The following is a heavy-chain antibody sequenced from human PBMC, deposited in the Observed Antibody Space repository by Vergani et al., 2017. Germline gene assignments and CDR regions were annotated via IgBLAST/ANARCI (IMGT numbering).Heavy chain of an antibody. D-gene: IGHD6-13*01. J-gene: IGHJ4*02. CDR1: NDSVSNTFYY. CDR2: IYYSGST. Sequence: QVQLQESGPGLVKPSETLSLTCTVSNDSVSNTFYYWGWIRQTPGKGLEWIGSIYYSGSTYYNPSLESRVTMSVDTSKNQFSLKVRSVTAADTAVYYCAREAMRQQLVNPFDFWGQGSLVTVAS. CDR3: AREAMRQQLVNPFDF. V-gene: IGHV4-39*07.